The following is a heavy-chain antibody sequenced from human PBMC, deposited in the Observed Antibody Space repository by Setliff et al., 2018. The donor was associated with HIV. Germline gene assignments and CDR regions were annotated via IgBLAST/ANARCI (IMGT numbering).Heavy chain of an antibody. CDR1: GYIFTTYG. Sequence: GASVKVSCKASGYIFTTYGISWVRQAPGEGLEWMGWISGYNGNTNYAQNLQGRVTMTTDTSTSTVYMELRSLRSDDTTVYYCTREGITMVRGLIIHYSYSGMDVWGQGTTFTVS. D-gene: IGHD3-10*01. CDR3: TREGITMVRGLIIHYSYSGMDV. V-gene: IGHV1-18*01. J-gene: IGHJ6*02. CDR2: ISGYNGNT.